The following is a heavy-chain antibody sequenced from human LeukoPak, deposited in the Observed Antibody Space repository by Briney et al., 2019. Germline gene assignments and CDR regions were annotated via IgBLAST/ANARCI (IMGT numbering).Heavy chain of an antibody. J-gene: IGHJ4*02. V-gene: IGHV3-30*04. CDR1: GFTFSTYA. CDR3: AKGGATVTPDY. D-gene: IGHD4-17*01. Sequence: GRSLRLSCAASGFTFSTYAMNWVRQAPGKGLEWVAVISCDGRQNYYADSVKGRFTISRDNSKNTLYLQMNSLRAEDMAVYYCAKGGATVTPDYWGQGTLVTVSS. CDR2: ISCDGRQN.